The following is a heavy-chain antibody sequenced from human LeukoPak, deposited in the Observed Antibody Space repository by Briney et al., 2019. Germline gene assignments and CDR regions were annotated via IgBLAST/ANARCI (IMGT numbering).Heavy chain of an antibody. D-gene: IGHD3-3*01. CDR3: ARDRFGSIDY. CDR1: GVSISSGGYY. V-gene: IGHV4-31*03. Sequence: SETLSLTCTVSGVSISSGGYYWSWIRQHPGKGLEWIGYIYYSGSTYYNPSLKSRVTISVDTSKNQFSLKLSSVTAADTAVYYCARDRFGSIDYWGQGTLVTVSS. J-gene: IGHJ4*02. CDR2: IYYSGST.